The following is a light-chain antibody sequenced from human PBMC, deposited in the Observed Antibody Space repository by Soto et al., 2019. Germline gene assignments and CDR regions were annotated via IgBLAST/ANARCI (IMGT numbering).Light chain of an antibody. CDR3: QQYNNWPPLT. CDR2: GAS. CDR1: QSVSSN. Sequence: EIVMTQSPATLSVSPGERATLSCRASQSVSSNLAWYQQKPGQAPRLLIYGASTRATGIPARFSGSWSGTEFILTISSLQSEDFAVYYCQQYNNWPPLTFGGGTKVEIK. J-gene: IGKJ4*01. V-gene: IGKV3-15*01.